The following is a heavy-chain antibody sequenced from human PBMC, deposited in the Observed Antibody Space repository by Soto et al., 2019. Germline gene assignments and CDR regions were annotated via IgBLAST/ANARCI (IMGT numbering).Heavy chain of an antibody. V-gene: IGHV1-69*02. J-gene: IGHJ4*02. CDR1: GGTFSSYT. CDR2: IIPILGIA. CDR3: ARVGAPNVDY. Sequence: QVQLVQSGAEVKKPGSSVKVSCKASGGTFSSYTISWVRQAPGQGLEWMGRIIPILGIANYAQKFQGRVXIXXDKSTSTAYMELSSLRSEDTAVYYCARVGAPNVDYWGQGTLVTVSS. D-gene: IGHD1-26*01.